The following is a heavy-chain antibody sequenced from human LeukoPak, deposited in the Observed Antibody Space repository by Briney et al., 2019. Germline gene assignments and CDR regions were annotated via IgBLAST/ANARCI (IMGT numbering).Heavy chain of an antibody. CDR2: VSPDSGDT. CDR3: ARVWDASGWSNWFDP. J-gene: IGHJ5*02. CDR1: VYKFTAYY. D-gene: IGHD6-19*01. Sequence: ASVKVSCKSSVYKFTAYYIHWIRQAPGQGLEWMGWVSPDSGDTNCTQKYQGRLTLTRDTSVTTVYMELSSLTSDDTAVYYCARVWDASGWSNWFDPWGQGTLVTVSS. V-gene: IGHV1-2*02.